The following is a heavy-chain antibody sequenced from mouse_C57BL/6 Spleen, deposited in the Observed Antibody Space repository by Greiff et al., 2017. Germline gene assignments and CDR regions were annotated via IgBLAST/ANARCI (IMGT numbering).Heavy chain of an antibody. Sequence: EVQVVESGGDLVKPGGSLKLSCAASGFTFSSYGMSWVRQTPDKRLEWVATISSGGSYTYYPDSVKGRFTISRDNAKNTLYLQMSSLKSEDTAMYYCARHGDDDYDGYYFDYWGQGTTLTVSS. D-gene: IGHD2-4*01. CDR3: ARHGDDDYDGYYFDY. J-gene: IGHJ2*01. CDR1: GFTFSSYG. CDR2: ISSGGSYT. V-gene: IGHV5-6*01.